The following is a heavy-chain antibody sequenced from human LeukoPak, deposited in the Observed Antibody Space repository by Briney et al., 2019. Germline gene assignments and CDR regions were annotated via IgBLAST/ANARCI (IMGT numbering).Heavy chain of an antibody. Sequence: GSLRLSCVASGFTLRSYVMNWVRQTPGKGLEWVSSISGSGDSTFYADSVKGRFSISRDNSKNTLYLQVNGLRTEDTAVYHCAKDRLLNCRGDCYIFDYWGQGTVVTVSS. CDR2: ISGSGDST. J-gene: IGHJ4*02. V-gene: IGHV3-23*01. CDR3: AKDRLLNCRGDCYIFDY. D-gene: IGHD2-21*02. CDR1: GFTLRSYV.